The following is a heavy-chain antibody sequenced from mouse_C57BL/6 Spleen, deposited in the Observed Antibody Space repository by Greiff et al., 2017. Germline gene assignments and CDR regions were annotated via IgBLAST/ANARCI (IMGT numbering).Heavy chain of an antibody. D-gene: IGHD2-3*01. CDR3: TCDGSYWYFDV. Sequence: EVQGVESGGGLVQPGGSMKLSCVASGFTFSNYWMNWVRQSPEKGLEWVAQIRLKSDNYATHYAESVKGRFTISRDDSKSSVYLQMNNLRAEDTGIYYCTCDGSYWYFDVWGTGTTVTVSS. CDR1: GFTFSNYW. J-gene: IGHJ1*03. CDR2: IRLKSDNYAT. V-gene: IGHV6-3*01.